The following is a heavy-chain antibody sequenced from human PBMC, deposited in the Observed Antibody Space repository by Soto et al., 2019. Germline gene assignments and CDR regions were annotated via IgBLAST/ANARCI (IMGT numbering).Heavy chain of an antibody. J-gene: IGHJ4*02. D-gene: IGHD5-18*01. CDR2: VSYDGNRD. Sequence: GGSLRLSCAATGFTFGTYFCLWVRQTPGKGPEWVASVSYDGNRDFYEDSVKGRFAISRDNSKNTLYLQMNSLRIEDTAVYYCATLDTAEIQTAAYWGQGT. V-gene: IGHV3-30*09. CDR1: GFTFGTYF. CDR3: ATLDTAEIQTAAY.